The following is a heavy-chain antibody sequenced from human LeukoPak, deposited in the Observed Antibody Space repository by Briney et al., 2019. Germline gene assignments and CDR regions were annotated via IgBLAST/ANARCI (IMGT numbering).Heavy chain of an antibody. D-gene: IGHD3-16*01. CDR1: GFTLSSYA. V-gene: IGHV3-23*01. J-gene: IGHJ4*02. Sequence: PGGSLRLSCEVSGFTLSSYAMSWVRQAPGKGPEWVARISGRGDSSNYADSVKGRFTISRDSLKSTVDLQMDSLRADDTALYYCARERNYGSGNYVFDYWGQGTLVTVSS. CDR3: ARERNYGSGNYVFDY. CDR2: ISGRGDSS.